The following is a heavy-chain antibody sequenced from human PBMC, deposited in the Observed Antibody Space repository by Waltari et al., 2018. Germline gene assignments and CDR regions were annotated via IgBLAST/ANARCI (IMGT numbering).Heavy chain of an antibody. D-gene: IGHD4-17*01. CDR2: ISGSGGST. J-gene: IGHJ4*02. V-gene: IGHV3-23*01. CDR1: GFTFRSYA. CDR3: ASSLYGDYTQIWGRVFDY. Sequence: VQLLESGGGLVQSGGSLRLSCAASGFTFRSYAMNWVRQAPGKGVECVSFISGSGGSTDYADSVKGRFTISRDNSKNTRYLQMNNLRVEDTAVYYCASSLYGDYTQIWGRVFDYWGQGTLVTVSS.